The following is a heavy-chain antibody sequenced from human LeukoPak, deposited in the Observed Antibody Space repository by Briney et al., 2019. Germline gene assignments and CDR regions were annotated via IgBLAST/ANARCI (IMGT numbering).Heavy chain of an antibody. J-gene: IGHJ6*02. Sequence: GGSLRLSCAASGFTFSSYGMHWVRQAPGKGLEWVAVIWYDGSNKYYADSVKGRFTISRDNSKNTLYLQMSSLRAEDTAVYYCAREGSPTPYYYYGMDVWGQGTTVTVSS. CDR3: AREGSPTPYYYYGMDV. V-gene: IGHV3-33*01. D-gene: IGHD2-15*01. CDR2: IWYDGSNK. CDR1: GFTFSSYG.